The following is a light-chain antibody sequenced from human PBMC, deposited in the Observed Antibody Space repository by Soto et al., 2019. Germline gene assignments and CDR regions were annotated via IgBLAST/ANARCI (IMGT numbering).Light chain of an antibody. CDR3: RSYVSSLSGWV. V-gene: IGLV1-40*01. Sequence: QSVLTQPPSVSGAPGQRVTISCTGSSSNIGAGYDVHWYQQLPGTAPKLLIYGNTNRPSGVPDRFSGSKSGTSASLAITGLQAKDEADYCCRSYVSSLSGWVFGGGTELTVL. J-gene: IGLJ3*02. CDR1: SSNIGAGYD. CDR2: GNT.